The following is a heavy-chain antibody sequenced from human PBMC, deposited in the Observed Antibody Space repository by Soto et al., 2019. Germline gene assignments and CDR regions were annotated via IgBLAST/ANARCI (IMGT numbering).Heavy chain of an antibody. CDR2: ISSSSSYI. Sequence: EVQLVESGGGLVKPGGSLRLSCAASGFTFSSYSMNWVRQAPGKELEWVSSISSSSSYIYYADSVKGRFTISRDNAKNSLYLQMNSLRAEDTAVYYCARGVTTAGFDYWGQGTLVTVSS. CDR1: GFTFSSYS. V-gene: IGHV3-21*01. CDR3: ARGVTTAGFDY. J-gene: IGHJ4*02. D-gene: IGHD4-4*01.